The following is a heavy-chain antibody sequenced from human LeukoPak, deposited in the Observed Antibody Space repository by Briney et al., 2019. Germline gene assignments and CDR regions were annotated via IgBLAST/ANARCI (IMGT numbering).Heavy chain of an antibody. CDR2: ISIGSTYI. Sequence: PGGSLRLSCAASGLTFSSYSMTWVRRAPGKGLEWVSSISIGSTYIYYADSVKGGFTISRDNAKNSLYLQMSSLRAEDTALYYCAKALHIVVVTAIQADAFDIWGQGTMVTVSS. D-gene: IGHD2-21*02. CDR3: AKALHIVVVTAIQADAFDI. J-gene: IGHJ3*02. CDR1: GLTFSSYS. V-gene: IGHV3-21*04.